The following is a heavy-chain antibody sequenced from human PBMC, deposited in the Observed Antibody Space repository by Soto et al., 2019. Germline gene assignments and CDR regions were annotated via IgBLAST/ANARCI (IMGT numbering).Heavy chain of an antibody. J-gene: IGHJ6*03. CDR1: GFTFSSYS. Sequence: GGSLRLSCAASGFTFSSYSMNWVRQAPGKGLEWVSSISSSSSYIYYADSVKGRFTISRDNAKNSLYLQMNSLRAEDTAVYYCGGAGDIRYYYYYYMDVWGKGTTVTVSS. V-gene: IGHV3-21*01. CDR3: GGAGDIRYYYYYYMDV. D-gene: IGHD2-15*01. CDR2: ISSSSSYI.